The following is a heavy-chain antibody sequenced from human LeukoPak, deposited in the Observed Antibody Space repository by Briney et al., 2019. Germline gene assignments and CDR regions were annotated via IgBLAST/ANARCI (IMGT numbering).Heavy chain of an antibody. D-gene: IGHD3-16*02. J-gene: IGHJ4*02. CDR3: AKARGSVIDDYFDY. CDR2: ISWNSGSI. V-gene: IGHV3-9*03. CDR1: GFTFDDYA. Sequence: GRSLRLSCAASGFTFDDYAMHWVRQAPGKGLEWVSGISWNSGSIGHADSVKGRFIISRDNAKNSLYLQMNSLRAEDMALYYCAKARGSVIDDYFDYWGQGTLVTVSS.